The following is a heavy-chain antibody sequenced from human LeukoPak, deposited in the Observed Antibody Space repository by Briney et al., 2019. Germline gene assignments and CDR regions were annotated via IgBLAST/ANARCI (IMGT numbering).Heavy chain of an antibody. Sequence: ASVKVSCKTSGYTFTNYDINWVRQATGQGLEWMGWINPKSGRTGYAQKFKGRVTFTRNTSISTAYMELNNLRSDDTGVYYCASETSSRFFDDWGQGTLLTVSS. CDR2: INPKSGRT. V-gene: IGHV1-8*03. CDR3: ASETSSRFFDD. J-gene: IGHJ4*02. CDR1: GYTFTNYD.